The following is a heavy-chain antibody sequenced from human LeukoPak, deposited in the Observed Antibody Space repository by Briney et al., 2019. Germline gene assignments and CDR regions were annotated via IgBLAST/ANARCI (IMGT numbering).Heavy chain of an antibody. CDR3: ARQSIDHFDY. D-gene: IGHD2-21*01. J-gene: IGHJ4*02. Sequence: SETLSLTCTVSGGSLSSYYWSWIRQPPGKGLEWIGYIYYSGSTNYNPSLKSRVTISVDTSKNQFSLKLSSVTAADTAVYYCARQSIDHFDYWGQGTLVTVSS. V-gene: IGHV4-59*08. CDR1: GGSLSSYY. CDR2: IYYSGST.